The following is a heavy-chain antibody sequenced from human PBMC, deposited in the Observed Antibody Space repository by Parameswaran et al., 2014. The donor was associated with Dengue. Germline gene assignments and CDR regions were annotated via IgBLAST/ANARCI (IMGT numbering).Heavy chain of an antibody. CDR3: ARLEYTSSSEWDSWFDP. V-gene: IGHV4-59*08. Sequence: RWIRQPPGKGLEWIGNIYNTGSTNYNPSLKSRVTISLDTSKNQFSLKMSSVTAADTAVYYCARLEYTSSSEWDSWFDPWGQGTLVTVSS. J-gene: IGHJ5*02. D-gene: IGHD6-6*01. CDR2: IYNTGST.